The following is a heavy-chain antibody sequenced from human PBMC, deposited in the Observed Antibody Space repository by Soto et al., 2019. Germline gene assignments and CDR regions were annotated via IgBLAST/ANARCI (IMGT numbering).Heavy chain of an antibody. CDR1: GGSISSGGYY. CDR2: IYYSGST. Sequence: QVQLQESGPGLVKPSQTLSLTCTVSGGSISSGGYYWSWIRQHPGKGLEWIGYIYYSGSTYYNPSLKSRVTISVDTSKNQFSLKLSSVTAADTAVYYCARTPREVGANWFDPWGQGTLVTVSS. V-gene: IGHV4-31*03. J-gene: IGHJ5*02. D-gene: IGHD3-16*01. CDR3: ARTPREVGANWFDP.